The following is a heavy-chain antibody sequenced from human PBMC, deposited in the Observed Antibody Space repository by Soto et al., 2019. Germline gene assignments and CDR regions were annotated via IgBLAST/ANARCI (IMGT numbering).Heavy chain of an antibody. J-gene: IGHJ6*02. CDR3: ARYRAALDYRMDF. D-gene: IGHD3-9*01. CDR1: GDTFVNFG. CDR2: ISAYNGNT. Sequence: ASVKASCKASGDTFVNFGISWVRQAPGQGLEWIGWISAYNGNTKYAQKFQGRVTMTTDTSTRTAYMEVRSLRSDDTADYFCARYRAALDYRMDFSGQGPTVTGSS. V-gene: IGHV1-18*01.